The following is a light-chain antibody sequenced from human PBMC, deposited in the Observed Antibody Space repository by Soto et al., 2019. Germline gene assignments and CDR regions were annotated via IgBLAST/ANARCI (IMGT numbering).Light chain of an antibody. Sequence: QSALTQPASVSGSPGQSITISCTGTSSDVGGYNYVSWYQQNPGKAPKLMIYEVTNRPLGVSNRFSGSKSGNTASLTISGLQAEDGADYYCSSFTSTNTLVFGGGTKLTVL. CDR3: SSFTSTNTLV. CDR2: EVT. J-gene: IGLJ2*01. V-gene: IGLV2-14*01. CDR1: SSDVGGYNY.